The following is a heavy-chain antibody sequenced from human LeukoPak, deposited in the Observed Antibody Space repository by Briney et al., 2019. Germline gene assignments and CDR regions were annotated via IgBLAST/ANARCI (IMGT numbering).Heavy chain of an antibody. Sequence: SETLSLTCAVYGGSFSGYYWSWIRQPPGKGLEWIGEINHSGSTNYNPSLKSRVTISVDTSKNQFSLKLSSATAADTAVYYCARATWIQLWSFDYWGQGTLVTVSS. CDR1: GGSFSGYY. CDR2: INHSGST. V-gene: IGHV4-34*01. D-gene: IGHD5-18*01. J-gene: IGHJ4*02. CDR3: ARATWIQLWSFDY.